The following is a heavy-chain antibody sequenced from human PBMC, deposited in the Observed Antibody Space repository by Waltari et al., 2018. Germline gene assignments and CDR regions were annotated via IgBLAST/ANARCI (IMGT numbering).Heavy chain of an antibody. CDR2: IYYSGST. Sequence: QVQLQESGPGLVKPSETLSLTCTVSGGSISSYYWSWIRQPPGKGLEWIGYIYYSGSTNSNPSLKSRVTISVDTSKNQCSLKLSSVTAADTAVYYCACGILTGYGLSDAFDIWGQGTMVTVSS. J-gene: IGHJ3*02. CDR3: ACGILTGYGLSDAFDI. V-gene: IGHV4-59*08. CDR1: GGSISSYY. D-gene: IGHD3-9*01.